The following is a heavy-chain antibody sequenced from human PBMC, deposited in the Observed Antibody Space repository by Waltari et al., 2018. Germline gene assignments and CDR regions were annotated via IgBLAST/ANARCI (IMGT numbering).Heavy chain of an antibody. CDR2: INAGNGNT. CDR1: GYTFTSYA. CDR3: AREKVTRPTSYNYYGMDV. D-gene: IGHD2-21*02. V-gene: IGHV1-3*01. J-gene: IGHJ6*02. Sequence: QVQLVQSGAEVKKPGASVKVSCKASGYTFTSYAMHWVRQAPGQRLEWMGWINAGNGNTKYSQKFQGRVTITRDTSASTAYMELSSLRSEDTAVYYCAREKVTRPTSYNYYGMDVWGQGTTVTVSS.